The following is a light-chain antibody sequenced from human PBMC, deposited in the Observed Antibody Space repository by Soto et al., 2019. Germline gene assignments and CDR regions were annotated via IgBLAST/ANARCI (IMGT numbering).Light chain of an antibody. J-gene: IGLJ1*01. CDR3: SSYISISSYV. Sequence: QSALTQPASVSGSPGQSITISCTGTSSDVGGYDYVSWYQQHPGKAPKLMIYDVSHRPSGVSNRFSGSKSGNTASLTISGLQAEDEADYYCSSYISISSYVFGTGTKVTVL. CDR1: SSDVGGYDY. CDR2: DVS. V-gene: IGLV2-14*01.